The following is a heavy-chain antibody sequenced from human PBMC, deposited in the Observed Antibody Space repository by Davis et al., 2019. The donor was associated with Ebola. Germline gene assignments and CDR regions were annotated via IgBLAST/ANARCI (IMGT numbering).Heavy chain of an antibody. CDR3: ARGWLRTNSLDT. CDR1: GFTFSLHA. Sequence: PGGSLRLSCAASGFTFSLHAMHWVRQAPGKGLEWVGVISYDGTIEYYADSVKGRFTISRDNSANTLNLQMDSLSVEDTAVYYCARGWLRTNSLDTWGQGALVTVSS. CDR2: ISYDGTIE. V-gene: IGHV3-30-3*01. D-gene: IGHD1-14*01. J-gene: IGHJ5*02.